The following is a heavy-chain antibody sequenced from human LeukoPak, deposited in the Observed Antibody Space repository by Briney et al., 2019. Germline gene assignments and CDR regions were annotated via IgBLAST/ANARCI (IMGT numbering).Heavy chain of an antibody. CDR1: GFTFSNYA. CDR3: AKGRYESSGFNWAA. D-gene: IGHD3-22*01. Sequence: GGSLRLSCAASGFTFSNYAMTWVRQAPGKGLEWVSILSGSGGSAYYADSVKGRFTISRDNSKNTLYLQMNSLRAEDTAVYYCAKGRYESSGFNWAAWGQGTLVTVSS. V-gene: IGHV3-23*01. CDR2: LSGSGGSA. J-gene: IGHJ4*02.